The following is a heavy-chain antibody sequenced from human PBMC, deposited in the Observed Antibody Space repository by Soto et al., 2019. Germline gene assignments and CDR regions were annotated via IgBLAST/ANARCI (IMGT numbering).Heavy chain of an antibody. CDR2: IIPIFGTA. CDR1: GGTFSSYA. J-gene: IGHJ6*02. CDR3: ARGAARPSNYYYYGMDV. D-gene: IGHD6-6*01. Sequence: SVKVSCKASGGTFSSYAISWVRQAPGQGLEWMGGIIPIFGTANYAQKFQGRVTITADESTSTAYMELSSLRSEDTAVYYCARGAARPSNYYYYGMDVWGQGTTVTVSS. V-gene: IGHV1-69*13.